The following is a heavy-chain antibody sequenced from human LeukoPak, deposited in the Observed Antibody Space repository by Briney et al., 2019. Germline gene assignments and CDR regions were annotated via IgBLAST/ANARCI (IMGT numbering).Heavy chain of an antibody. D-gene: IGHD5-24*01. CDR1: GGSISSSAYC. CDR2: IYYSGST. Sequence: SETLSLTCTVSGGSISSSAYCWGWIRQPPGKGLEWIGSIYYSGSTYYNPSLKSRVTISVDTSKNQFSLKLSSVTAADTAVYCCAKSVETATVFFDCWGQGTLVIVSS. J-gene: IGHJ4*02. V-gene: IGHV4-39*01. CDR3: AKSVETATVFFDC.